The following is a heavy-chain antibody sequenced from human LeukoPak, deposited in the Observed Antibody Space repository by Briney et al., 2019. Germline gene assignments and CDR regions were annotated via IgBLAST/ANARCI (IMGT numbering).Heavy chain of an antibody. J-gene: IGHJ4*02. CDR3: ARGRTSSTSCYIS. D-gene: IGHD2-2*02. CDR1: GFTVSDNY. V-gene: IGHV3-53*01. CDR2: IYSGGST. Sequence: PGGSLRLSCAASGFTVSDNYMNWVRKAPGKGLEWVSVIYSGGSTYYADSVKGRFTISRDNAKNSLYLQMNSLRAEDTAVYYCARGRTSSTSCYISWGQGTLVTVSS.